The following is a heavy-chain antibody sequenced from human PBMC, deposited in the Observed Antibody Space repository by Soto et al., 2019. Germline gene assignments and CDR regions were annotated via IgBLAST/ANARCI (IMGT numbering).Heavy chain of an antibody. V-gene: IGHV3-74*01. D-gene: IGHD3-3*02. J-gene: IGHJ5*02. Sequence: EEQLVESGGGLVQPGGSLRLSCAASGFTFNNYCMHWVRQAPRKGLVWVSSINGDGDNTDYADSVKGRFTISRDNDKHTISLQMTSLRAEDTGTYYCVRVKSSRKLAAPWGQGTLVTVSA. CDR1: GFTFNNYC. CDR2: INGDGDNT. CDR3: VRVKSSRKLAAP.